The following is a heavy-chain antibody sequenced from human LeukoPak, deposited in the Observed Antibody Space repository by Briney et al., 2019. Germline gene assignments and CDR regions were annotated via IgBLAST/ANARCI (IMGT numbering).Heavy chain of an antibody. D-gene: IGHD6-19*01. J-gene: IGHJ4*02. CDR3: ARADIRAIASSGWYGFDY. CDR1: GYTFTSYG. V-gene: IGHV1-18*04. CDR2: ISAYNGNT. Sequence: ASVKVSCQASGYTFTSYGFSWVRPAPGQGLEWMGWISAYNGNTNYEQKLQGRVTMTTDTSTSTAYLELRSLRSDDTAVYYCARADIRAIASSGWYGFDYWGQGTLVTVSS.